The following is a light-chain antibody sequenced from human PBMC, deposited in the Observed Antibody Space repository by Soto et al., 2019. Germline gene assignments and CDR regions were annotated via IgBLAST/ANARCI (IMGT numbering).Light chain of an antibody. Sequence: DIQMTQSPSSLSASVGDRVTITCQASQDINNYLNWYQQKPGKAPKLLIFDATNLETGVPSRFSGGGSRTHFTFTISSLQPEDIATYYCQQYDNLPLTFGGGTKVDIK. V-gene: IGKV1-33*01. CDR3: QQYDNLPLT. CDR2: DAT. J-gene: IGKJ4*01. CDR1: QDINNY.